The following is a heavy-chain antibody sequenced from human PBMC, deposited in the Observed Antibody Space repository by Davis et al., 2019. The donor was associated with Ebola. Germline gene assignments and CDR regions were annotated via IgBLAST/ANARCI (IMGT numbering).Heavy chain of an antibody. Sequence: ASVKVSCKASGYTFTSCGISWVRQAPGQGLEWMGWISAYNGNTNYAQKLQGRVTMTTDTSTSTAYMELRSLRSDDTAVYYCAREADTAMVLGPWGQGTLVTVSS. J-gene: IGHJ5*02. CDR1: GYTFTSCG. D-gene: IGHD5-18*01. V-gene: IGHV1-18*04. CDR3: AREADTAMVLGP. CDR2: ISAYNGNT.